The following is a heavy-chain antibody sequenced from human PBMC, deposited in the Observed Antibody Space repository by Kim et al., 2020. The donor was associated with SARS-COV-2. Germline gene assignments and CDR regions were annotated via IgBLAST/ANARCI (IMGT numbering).Heavy chain of an antibody. CDR1: GYTFTSYY. D-gene: IGHD5-12*01. CDR2: INPSGGST. Sequence: ASVKVSCKASGYTFTSYYMHWVRQAPGQGLEWMGIINPSGGSTSYAQKFQGRVTMTRDTSTSTVYMELSSLRSEDTAVYYCARDGQRWLQFMAFDIWGQGTMVTVSS. J-gene: IGHJ3*02. CDR3: ARDGQRWLQFMAFDI. V-gene: IGHV1-46*01.